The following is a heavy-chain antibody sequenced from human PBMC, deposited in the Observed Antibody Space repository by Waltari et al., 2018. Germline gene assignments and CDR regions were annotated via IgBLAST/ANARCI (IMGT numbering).Heavy chain of an antibody. J-gene: IGHJ6*02. Sequence: GLEWMGWMNPNSGNTGYAQKFQGRVTMTRNTSISTAYMELSSLRSEDTAVYYCARGPSMIVVVILSTYYYGMDVWGQGTTVTVSS. V-gene: IGHV1-8*01. CDR2: MNPNSGNT. CDR3: ARGPSMIVVVILSTYYYGMDV. D-gene: IGHD3-22*01.